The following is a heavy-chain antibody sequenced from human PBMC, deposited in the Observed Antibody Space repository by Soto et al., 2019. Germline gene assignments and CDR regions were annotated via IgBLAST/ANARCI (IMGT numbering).Heavy chain of an antibody. CDR2: IYYSGST. J-gene: IGHJ4*02. Sequence: SETLSLTCTVSGGSISSSSYYWGWIRQPPGKGLEWIGSIYYSGSTYYNPSLKSRVTISVDTSKNQFSLKLSSVTAADAAVYYCARHAVEGYCSSTSCYFDYWGQGTLVTVSS. D-gene: IGHD2-2*01. CDR3: ARHAVEGYCSSTSCYFDY. CDR1: GGSISSSSYY. V-gene: IGHV4-39*01.